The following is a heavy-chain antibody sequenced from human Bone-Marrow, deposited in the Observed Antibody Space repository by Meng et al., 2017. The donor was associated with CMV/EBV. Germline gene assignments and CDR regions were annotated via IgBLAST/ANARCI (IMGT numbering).Heavy chain of an antibody. Sequence: GESLKISCAASGFTFSSYAMSWVRQAPGKGLEWVSAISGSGSDTYNADSVKGRFTISRDNSKNTLDLQMNSRRVEDAAVYYCAKDQELAYFDYWGQGTLGTVSS. J-gene: IGHJ4*02. CDR3: AKDQELAYFDY. D-gene: IGHD6-13*01. CDR2: ISGSGSDT. V-gene: IGHV3-23*01. CDR1: GFTFSSYA.